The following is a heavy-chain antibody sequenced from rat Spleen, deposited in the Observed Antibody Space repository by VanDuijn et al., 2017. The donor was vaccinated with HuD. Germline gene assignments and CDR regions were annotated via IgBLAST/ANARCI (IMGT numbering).Heavy chain of an antibody. CDR1: GFTFSNYG. J-gene: IGHJ4*01. CDR3: TTGLITIAAMGVMDA. Sequence: EVQLVESGGGLVQPGRSLKLSCAASGFTFSNYGMAWVRQAPTKGLEWVATISYDGSSTYYRDSVKGRFTISRDNAKSTLYLQMDSLRSEDTATYYCTTGLITIAAMGVMDAWGQGASVTVSS. V-gene: IGHV5-29*01. CDR2: ISYDGSST. D-gene: IGHD1-2*01.